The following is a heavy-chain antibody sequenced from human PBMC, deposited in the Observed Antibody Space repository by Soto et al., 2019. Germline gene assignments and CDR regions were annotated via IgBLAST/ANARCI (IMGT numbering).Heavy chain of an antibody. CDR1: GFSVSGSS. CDR2: MHRGGST. D-gene: IGHD5-18*01. CDR3: ARVNTTLVDHFDC. V-gene: IGHV3-53*01. J-gene: IGHJ4*02. Sequence: LRLSCVVSGFSVSGSSIFWVRQATGKGLEWVSLMHRGGSTDNADSVKGRFTTSRDKSKNTLYLHMNGLRVEDTAVYYCARVNTTLVDHFDCWGQGTLVAVSS.